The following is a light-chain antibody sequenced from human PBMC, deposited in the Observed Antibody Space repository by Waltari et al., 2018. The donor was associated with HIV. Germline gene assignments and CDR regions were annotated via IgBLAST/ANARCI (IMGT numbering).Light chain of an antibody. J-gene: IGKJ2*01. V-gene: IGKV1-39*01. CDR2: DAS. Sequence: DIQMTQSPSSLSASVGDRVTISCRASQSIGRRLNWYQHKPGKAPKLLIYDASTLRSGVPSRFSARGSGTEFTLIISSLQGEDSATYYCQKSDNTPYTFGQGTKLEIK. CDR3: QKSDNTPYT. CDR1: QSIGRR.